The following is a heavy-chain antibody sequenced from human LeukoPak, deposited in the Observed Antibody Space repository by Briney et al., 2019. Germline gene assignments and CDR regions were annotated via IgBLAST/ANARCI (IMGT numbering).Heavy chain of an antibody. CDR3: ARGGGYSGYDDIDY. D-gene: IGHD5-12*01. CDR1: GFTFSSYW. V-gene: IGHV3-7*01. J-gene: IGHJ4*02. Sequence: GGSLRLSCAASGFTFSSYWMSWVRQAPGKGLEWVANLKQDGSEKYYVDSVKGRFTISRDNAKNSLYLQMNSLRAEDTAVYYCARGGGYSGYDDIDYWGQGTLVTVSS. CDR2: LKQDGSEK.